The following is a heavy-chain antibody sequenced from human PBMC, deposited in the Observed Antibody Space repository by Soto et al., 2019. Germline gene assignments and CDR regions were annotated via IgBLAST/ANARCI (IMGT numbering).Heavy chain of an antibody. CDR3: EAEMTFGKLSVV. J-gene: IGHJ6*02. D-gene: IGHD3-16*02. V-gene: IGHV1-69*01. Sequence: QVQLVQSGAEVKKPGSSVKVSCKASGDTDTNYVISWVRQAPGQGLEWMGGIFPKFGTTYSAQKLQDRLTITADESTSTVYMQLSILRLDDTAVYYCEAEMTFGKLSVVWGQGTTVTVSS. CDR1: GDTDTNYV. CDR2: IFPKFGTT.